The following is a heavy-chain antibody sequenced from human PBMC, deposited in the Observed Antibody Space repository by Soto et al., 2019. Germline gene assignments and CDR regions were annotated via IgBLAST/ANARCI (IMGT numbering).Heavy chain of an antibody. Sequence: GESLKISCKGSGYSFTSYWISWVRQMPGKSLEWMGRIDPSDSYTNYSPSFQGHVTISADKSISTAYLQWSSLKASDTAMYYCARIGGLLWFGEVLGKYGNGMDFRGQGTTSTSSS. CDR2: IDPSDSYT. CDR3: ARIGGLLWFGEVLGKYGNGMDF. J-gene: IGHJ6*02. D-gene: IGHD3-10*01. CDR1: GYSFTSYW. V-gene: IGHV5-10-1*01.